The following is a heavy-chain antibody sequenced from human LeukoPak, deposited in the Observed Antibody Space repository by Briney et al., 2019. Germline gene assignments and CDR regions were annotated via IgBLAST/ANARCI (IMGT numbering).Heavy chain of an antibody. D-gene: IGHD3-22*01. CDR3: ARGQHSSGSY. V-gene: IGHV4-39*07. CDR2: IYYSGST. CDR1: GGSISSSSYY. Sequence: MPSETLSLTCTVSGGSISSSSYYWGWIRQPPGRGLEWIGSIYYSGSTYYNPSLKSRVTISVDTSKNQFSLKLSSVTAADTAVYYCARGQHSSGSYWGQGTLVTVSS. J-gene: IGHJ4*02.